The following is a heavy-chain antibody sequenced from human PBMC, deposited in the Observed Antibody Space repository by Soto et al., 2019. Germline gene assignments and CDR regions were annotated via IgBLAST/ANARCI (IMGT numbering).Heavy chain of an antibody. V-gene: IGHV1-69*13. J-gene: IGHJ3*02. Sequence: SVKVSCKASGGTFSSYAISWVRQAPGQGLEWMGGIIPIFGTANYAQKFQGRVTITADESTSTAYMELSSLRSEDTAVYYCARGRGDIVVVPAAMGDAFDIWGQATMVTVSS. CDR2: IIPIFGTA. CDR1: GGTFSSYA. D-gene: IGHD2-2*01. CDR3: ARGRGDIVVVPAAMGDAFDI.